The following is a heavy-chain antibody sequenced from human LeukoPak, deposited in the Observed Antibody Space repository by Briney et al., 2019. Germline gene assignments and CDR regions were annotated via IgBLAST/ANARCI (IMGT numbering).Heavy chain of an antibody. Sequence: SETLSLTCTVSGGSISSYYWSWIRQPAGKGLEWIGRIYTSGSTNYNPSLKSRVTISVDTSKNQFPLKLSSVTAADTAVYYCARVETPSSSFDYWGQGTLVTVSS. D-gene: IGHD6-6*01. CDR2: IYTSGST. CDR1: GGSISSYY. J-gene: IGHJ4*02. CDR3: ARVETPSSSFDY. V-gene: IGHV4-4*07.